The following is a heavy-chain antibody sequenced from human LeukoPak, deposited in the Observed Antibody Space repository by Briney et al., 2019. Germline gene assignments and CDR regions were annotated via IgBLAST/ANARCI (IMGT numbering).Heavy chain of an antibody. J-gene: IGHJ1*01. CDR1: GFTFSSYW. CDR3: ARGRCSTPRCVEYFQH. Sequence: GGSLRLSCAASGFTFSSYWMLWVRQVPGKGLVWVSRINTDGSTTSYADSVKGRFTISRDNAKNTLYLQMNSLRAEDTAVYYCARGRCSTPRCVEYFQHWGQGTLVTVSS. D-gene: IGHD2-2*01. CDR2: INTDGSTT. V-gene: IGHV3-74*01.